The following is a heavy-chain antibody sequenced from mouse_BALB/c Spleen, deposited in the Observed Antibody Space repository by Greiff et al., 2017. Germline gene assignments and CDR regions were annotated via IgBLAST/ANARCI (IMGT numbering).Heavy chain of an antibody. V-gene: IGHV2-6-7*01. J-gene: IGHJ1*01. Sequence: VMLVESGPGLVAPSQSLSITCTVSGFSLTGYGVNWVRQPPGKGLEWLGMIWGDGSTDYNSALKSRLSISKDNSKSQVFLKMNSLQTDDTARYYCARRDYGSSYGWYFDVWGAGTTVTVSS. CDR3: ARRDYGSSYGWYFDV. CDR1: GFSLTGYG. D-gene: IGHD1-1*01. CDR2: IWGDGST.